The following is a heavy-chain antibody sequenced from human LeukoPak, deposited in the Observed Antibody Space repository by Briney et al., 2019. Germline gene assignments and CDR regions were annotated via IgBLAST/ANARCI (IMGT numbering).Heavy chain of an antibody. Sequence: SETLSLTCAVSGGSISSSNWWSWVRQPPGKGLEWIGEIYHSGSTNYNPSLKCRVTISVDKSKNQFSLKLSSVTAADTAVYYCARDRATVVSHRYWYFDLWGRGTLVTVS. V-gene: IGHV4-4*02. CDR1: GGSISSSNW. D-gene: IGHD4-23*01. CDR3: ARDRATVVSHRYWYFDL. CDR2: IYHSGST. J-gene: IGHJ2*01.